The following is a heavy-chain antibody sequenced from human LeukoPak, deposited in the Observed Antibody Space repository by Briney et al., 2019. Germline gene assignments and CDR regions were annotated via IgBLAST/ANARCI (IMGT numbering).Heavy chain of an antibody. CDR1: GFTFSTYA. J-gene: IGHJ4*02. CDR3: AKDLRSGVYGIGKFDF. Sequence: GGSLRLSCPASGFTFSTYAMIWVRQPPGKGLEGVSAISDSGGSTYYADSVKGRFTISRDNSKNTLYVQMNSLRAEDTAVYYCAKDLRSGVYGIGKFDFWGLGTLVTVSS. CDR2: ISDSGGST. D-gene: IGHD3-16*01. V-gene: IGHV3-23*01.